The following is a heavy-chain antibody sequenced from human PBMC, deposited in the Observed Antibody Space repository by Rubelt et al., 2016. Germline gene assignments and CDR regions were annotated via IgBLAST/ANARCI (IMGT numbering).Heavy chain of an antibody. J-gene: IGHJ4*02. Sequence: EVQLVESGGGLVHPGGSLRLSCVASDFRFSSYWMGWVRQAPGKGLEWVANIKQDGSEKYYVDSVKGRFTISRDNAKNSLYLDMNSLRAEDTALYYCAREGGACYSLDSWGQGTLVAVSS. CDR1: DFRFSSYW. V-gene: IGHV3-7*03. CDR2: IKQDGSEK. D-gene: IGHD2-21*01. CDR3: AREGGACYSLDS.